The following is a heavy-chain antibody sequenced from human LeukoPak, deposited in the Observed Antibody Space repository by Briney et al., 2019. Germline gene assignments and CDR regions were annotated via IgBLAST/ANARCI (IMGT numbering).Heavy chain of an antibody. V-gene: IGHV3-33*08. D-gene: IGHD2-8*02. CDR1: GFTFSNYW. Sequence: GGSLRLSCAASGFTFSNYWMHWVRQAPGKGLEWVVAIWSDGNKKFYADSVKGRLTISRDNSKNTASLQMNSLRAEDTAIYYCARAHSSGLDHWGQGTLVTVSS. J-gene: IGHJ4*02. CDR3: ARAHSSGLDH. CDR2: IWSDGNKK.